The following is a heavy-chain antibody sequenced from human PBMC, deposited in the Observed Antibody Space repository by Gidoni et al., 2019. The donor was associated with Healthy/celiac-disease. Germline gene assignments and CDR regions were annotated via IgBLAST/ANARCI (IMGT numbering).Heavy chain of an antibody. CDR3: AKDERLVVHYYDSSFGYFQH. V-gene: IGHV3-23*01. J-gene: IGHJ1*01. CDR2: ISGSGGST. CDR1: GFTFSCYA. Sequence: EVQLLESGGGLVQPGGSLRLSCAASGFTFSCYAMSRVRQAPGKGLAWVSAISGSGGSTYDADSVKGRFTISRDNSKNTRYLQMNSLRAEDTAVYYCAKDERLVVHYYDSSFGYFQHWGQGTLVTVSS. D-gene: IGHD3-22*01.